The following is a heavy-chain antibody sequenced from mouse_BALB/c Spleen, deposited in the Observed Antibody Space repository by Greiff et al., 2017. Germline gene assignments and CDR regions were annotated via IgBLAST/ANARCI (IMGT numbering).Heavy chain of an antibody. V-gene: IGHV5-17*02. J-gene: IGHJ3*01. CDR3: ARSGSSYSWFAY. CDR1: GFTFSSFG. Sequence: DVHLVESGGGLVQPGGSRKLSCAASGFTFSSFGMHWVRQAPEKGLEWVAYISSGSSTIYYADTVKGRFTISRDNPKNTLFLQMTSLRSEDTAMYYCARSGSSYSWFAYWGQGTLVTVSA. CDR2: ISSGSSTI. D-gene: IGHD1-1*01.